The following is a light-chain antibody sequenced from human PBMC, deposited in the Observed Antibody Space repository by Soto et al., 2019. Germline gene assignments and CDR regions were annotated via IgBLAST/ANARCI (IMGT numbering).Light chain of an antibody. Sequence: EVVLTQSPVTLSLSPGERATLSCRASQSFRGLLAWYQQKPGQAPRLLIFGPSTRATGIPERFSGSGSGTDFTLTISRLEPEDFAVYFCQQYSSSPWTFGQGTKVDIK. V-gene: IGKV3-20*01. J-gene: IGKJ1*01. CDR2: GPS. CDR1: QSFRGL. CDR3: QQYSSSPWT.